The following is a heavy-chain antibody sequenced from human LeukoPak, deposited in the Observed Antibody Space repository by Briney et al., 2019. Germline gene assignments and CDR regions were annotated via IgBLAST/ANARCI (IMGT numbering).Heavy chain of an antibody. D-gene: IGHD3-22*01. Sequence: SETLSLTCAVYGGSFSPYYWSWIRQSPDKGLEWIGEINHSRSTNYNPSLKSRVTISVDTSKNQFSLRLSSVTAADTAVYYCARVTGYIVEDYFDYWGQGTLVTVSS. CDR1: GGSFSPYY. V-gene: IGHV4-34*01. J-gene: IGHJ4*02. CDR3: ARVTGYIVEDYFDY. CDR2: INHSRST.